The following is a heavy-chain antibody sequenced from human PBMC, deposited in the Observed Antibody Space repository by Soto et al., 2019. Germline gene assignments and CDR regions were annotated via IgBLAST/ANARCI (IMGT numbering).Heavy chain of an antibody. CDR3: ARGGYYDSSGSRNYYYYGMNV. CDR2: ISAYDGYT. CDR1: GYTFTSYG. V-gene: IGHV1-18*01. J-gene: IGHJ6*02. D-gene: IGHD3-22*01. Sequence: QAQLVQSGAEVKKPGASVKVSCKASGYTFTSYGINWVRQAPGQGLEWLGWISAYDGYTKYAQILQGRVYMTTDTPTKTAYMELRSLRSDDTAMYYCARGGYYDSSGSRNYYYYGMNVWGQGTTVTVSS.